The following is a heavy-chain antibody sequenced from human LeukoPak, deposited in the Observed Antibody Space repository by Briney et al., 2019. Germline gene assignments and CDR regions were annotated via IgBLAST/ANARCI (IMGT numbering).Heavy chain of an antibody. V-gene: IGHV4-34*01. CDR3: ARWLHLTVTTRWFDP. D-gene: IGHD4-17*01. CDR1: GGSFSGYY. CDR2: INHSGST. J-gene: IGHJ5*02. Sequence: SETLSLTCAVYGGSFSGYYWSWIRLPPGKGLEWIGEINHSGSTNYNPSLKSRVTISVDTSKNQFSLKLSSVTAADTAVYYCARWLHLTVTTRWFDPWGQGTLVTVSS.